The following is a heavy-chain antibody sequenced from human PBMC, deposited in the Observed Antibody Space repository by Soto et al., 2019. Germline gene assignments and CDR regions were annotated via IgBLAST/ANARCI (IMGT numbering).Heavy chain of an antibody. D-gene: IGHD6-19*01. Sequence: QVQLVQSGAEVKKPGSSVKVSCKASGGTFSSYAISWVRQAPGQGLEWMGGIIPIFGTANYAQKFQGRVTITADESTSTAYMELSSLRSEDTAVYYCARERRRGSSSGLDDYYYYYGMDVWGQGTTVTVSS. J-gene: IGHJ6*02. CDR1: GGTFSSYA. CDR2: IIPIFGTA. V-gene: IGHV1-69*01. CDR3: ARERRRGSSSGLDDYYYYYGMDV.